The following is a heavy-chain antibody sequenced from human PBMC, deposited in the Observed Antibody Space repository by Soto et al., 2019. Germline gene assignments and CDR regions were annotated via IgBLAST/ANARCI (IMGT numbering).Heavy chain of an antibody. CDR2: IIPILGIA. V-gene: IGHV1-69*02. Sequence: SVKVSCKASGGTFSSYTISCVRQAPGQGLEWMGRIIPILGIANYAQKFQGRVTITADKSTSTAYMELSSLRSEDTAVYYCANYYGPDAFDIWGQGTMVTVSS. D-gene: IGHD3-10*01. J-gene: IGHJ3*02. CDR1: GGTFSSYT. CDR3: ANYYGPDAFDI.